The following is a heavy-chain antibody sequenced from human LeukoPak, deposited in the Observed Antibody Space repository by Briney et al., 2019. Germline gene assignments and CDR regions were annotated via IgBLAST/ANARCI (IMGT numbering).Heavy chain of an antibody. CDR3: ARDPYSGNYGNYYYYYMDV. CDR1: GFTFSSYS. Sequence: GGSLRLSCAASGFTFSSYSMNWVRQAPGKGLEWVSSISSSSYIYYADSVKGRFTISRDNAKNSLYLQMNSLGPDDTAVYYCARDPYSGNYGNYYYYYMDVWGKGTTVTISS. D-gene: IGHD1-26*01. J-gene: IGHJ6*03. CDR2: ISSSSYI. V-gene: IGHV3-21*01.